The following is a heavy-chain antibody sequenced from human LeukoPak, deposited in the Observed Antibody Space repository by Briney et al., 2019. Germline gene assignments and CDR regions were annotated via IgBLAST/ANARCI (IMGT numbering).Heavy chain of an antibody. Sequence: SETLSLTCAVYGGSFSGYYWSWIRQPPGKGLGWIGEINHSGSTNYNPSLKSRVTISVDTSKNQFSLKLSSVTAADTAVYYCARRGYYDSSGYYYLAPYYFDYWGQGTLVTVSS. D-gene: IGHD3-22*01. CDR1: GGSFSGYY. J-gene: IGHJ4*02. CDR3: ARRGYYDSSGYYYLAPYYFDY. V-gene: IGHV4-34*01. CDR2: INHSGST.